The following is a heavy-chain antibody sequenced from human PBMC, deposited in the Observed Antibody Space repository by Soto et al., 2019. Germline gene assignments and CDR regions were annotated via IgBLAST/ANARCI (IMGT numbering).Heavy chain of an antibody. CDR1: GFTFDDYA. CDR3: AKDGSGWDWYFDL. V-gene: IGHV3-9*01. CDR2: ISWNSGSI. J-gene: IGHJ2*01. D-gene: IGHD6-19*01. Sequence: DVQLVESGGGLVQPGRSLRLSCAASGFTFDDYAMHWVRQAPGKGLEWVSGISWNSGSIGYADSVKGRFTISRDNAKNSLYLQMNSLRAEDTALYYCAKDGSGWDWYFDLWGRGTLVTVSS.